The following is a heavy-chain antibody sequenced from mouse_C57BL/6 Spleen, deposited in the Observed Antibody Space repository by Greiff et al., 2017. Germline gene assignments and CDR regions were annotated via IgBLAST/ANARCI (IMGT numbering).Heavy chain of an antibody. CDR2: IDPSDSDT. Sequence: QVQLQQPGAELVRPGSSVKLSCKASGYTFTSYWMPWVKQRPIQGLEWIGDIDPSDSDTHSNQKFKDKATLTVYKSSSTAYMQLSSLTSEDSAGYYCARGGGYWYFDVWGTGTTVTVSS. V-gene: IGHV1-52*01. CDR3: ARGGGYWYFDV. CDR1: GYTFTSYW. J-gene: IGHJ1*03.